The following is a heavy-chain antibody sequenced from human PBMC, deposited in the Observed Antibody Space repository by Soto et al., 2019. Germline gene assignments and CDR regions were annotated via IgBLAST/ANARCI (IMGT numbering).Heavy chain of an antibody. CDR3: AKSAVTLSYAS. Sequence: PGESLKISCAASGFTFNSYAMSWVRQAPGKGLEWVSTISGSGDSTYYADSVKGRFTISRDNSKNTLYLQMNSLRAEDTAVYYCAKSAVTLSYASWGQGTLGTVSS. V-gene: IGHV3-23*01. D-gene: IGHD3-16*01. J-gene: IGHJ5*02. CDR1: GFTFNSYA. CDR2: ISGSGDST.